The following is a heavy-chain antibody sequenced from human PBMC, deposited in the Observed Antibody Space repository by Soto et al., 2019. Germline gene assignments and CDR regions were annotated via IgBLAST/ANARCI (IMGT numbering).Heavy chain of an antibody. CDR2: IIPIFGTA. V-gene: IGHV1-69*13. Sequence: ASVKVSCKASGGTFSSYAISWVRQAPGQGLEWMGGIIPIFGTANYAQKFQGRVTITADESTSTAYMELSSLRSEDTAVYYCARDRRAIPAAITDYYYYYGMDVWGQGTTVTVSS. CDR3: ARDRRAIPAAITDYYYYYGMDV. J-gene: IGHJ6*02. CDR1: GGTFSSYA. D-gene: IGHD2-2*01.